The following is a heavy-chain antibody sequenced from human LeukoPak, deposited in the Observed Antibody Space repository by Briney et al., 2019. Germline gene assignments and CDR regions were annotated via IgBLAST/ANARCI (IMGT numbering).Heavy chain of an antibody. V-gene: IGHV1-2*02. J-gene: IGHJ4*02. CDR2: INPNSSGT. CDR1: GYTFTGYY. CDR3: VRDLPGYYNILTGYYPYYFDY. D-gene: IGHD3-9*01. Sequence: ASVKVSCKASGYTFTGYYMHWVRQAPGQGREWMGWINPNSSGTNYARKFQGRVTMTRDTSISTAYMELSRLRSDDTAVYYCVRDLPGYYNILTGYYPYYFDYWGQGTLVTVSS.